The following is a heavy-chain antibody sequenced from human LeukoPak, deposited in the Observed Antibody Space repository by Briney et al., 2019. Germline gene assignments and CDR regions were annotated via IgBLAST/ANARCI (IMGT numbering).Heavy chain of an antibody. D-gene: IGHD1-7*01. CDR1: GYTFTSYY. V-gene: IGHV1-46*01. CDR3: GREIEGTTDY. Sequence: ASVKVSCKASGYTFTSYYVHWVRQAPGQGLEWMGVIKPSDGFTSYSQKFQGRLSVTRDMSTSTVYMELNSLRSEDTAVYFCGREIEGTTDYWGQGTLVTVSS. CDR2: IKPSDGFT. J-gene: IGHJ4*02.